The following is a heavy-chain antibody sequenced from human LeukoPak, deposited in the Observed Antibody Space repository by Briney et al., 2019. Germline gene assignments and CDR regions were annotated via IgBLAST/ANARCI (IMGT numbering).Heavy chain of an antibody. V-gene: IGHV4-59*12. J-gene: IGHJ3*02. CDR3: ARYLRTPKYYDILTGYYPGGDAFDI. D-gene: IGHD3-9*01. CDR2: LYDIGST. Sequence: PSETLSLTCRVSGGSISSDYWGWIRQPPGKGLEWIGCLYDIGSTNYNPSLRSRVTISVDTSKNQFSLKLSSVTAADTAVYYCARYLRTPKYYDILTGYYPGGDAFDIWGQGTTVTVSS. CDR1: GGSISSDY.